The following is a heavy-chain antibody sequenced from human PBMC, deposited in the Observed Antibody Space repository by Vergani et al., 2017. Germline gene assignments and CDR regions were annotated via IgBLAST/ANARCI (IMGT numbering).Heavy chain of an antibody. J-gene: IGHJ6*02. CDR1: GFTFSSYG. Sequence: QVQLVESGGGVVQPGGSLRLSCAASGFTFSSYGMHWVRQAPGKGLEWVAFIRYDGSNKYYADSVKGRFTISRDNSKNTLYLQMNSLRAEDTAVDYCAKDPSDSSGYYWGYYYYGRDVWGQGTTVTVSS. V-gene: IGHV3-30*02. CDR2: IRYDGSNK. CDR3: AKDPSDSSGYYWGYYYYGRDV. D-gene: IGHD3-22*01.